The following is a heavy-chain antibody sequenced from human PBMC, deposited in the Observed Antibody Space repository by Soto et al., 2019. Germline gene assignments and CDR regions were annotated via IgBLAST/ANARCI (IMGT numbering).Heavy chain of an antibody. J-gene: IGHJ4*02. CDR2: FDPEDGET. CDR3: ATDRSLFEPTGWNY. CDR1: GYTLTELS. V-gene: IGHV1-24*01. D-gene: IGHD3-9*01. Sequence: ASVKVSCKVSGYTLTELSMHWVRQAPGKGLEWMGGFDPEDGETIYAQKFQGRVTMTEDTSTHTAYMELSSLRSEDTAVYYCATDRSLFEPTGWNYWGQGTLVTVSS.